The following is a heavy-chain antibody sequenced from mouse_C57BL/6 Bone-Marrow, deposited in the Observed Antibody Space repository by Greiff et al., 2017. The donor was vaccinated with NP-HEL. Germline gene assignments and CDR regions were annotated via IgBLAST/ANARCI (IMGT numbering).Heavy chain of an antibody. D-gene: IGHD1-1*01. Sequence: VQLQQSGAELARPGASVKLSCKASGYTFTSYGISWVKQRTGQGLEWIGEIYPRSGNTYYNEKFKGKSTLTADKSSSTAYMELRSLTSEDYAVYFCARRLRYLRYFDVWGTGTTVTVSS. J-gene: IGHJ1*03. V-gene: IGHV1-81*01. CDR2: IYPRSGNT. CDR3: ARRLRYLRYFDV. CDR1: GYTFTSYG.